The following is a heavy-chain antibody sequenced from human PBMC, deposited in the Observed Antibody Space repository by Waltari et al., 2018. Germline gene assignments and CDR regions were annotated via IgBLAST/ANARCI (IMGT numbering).Heavy chain of an antibody. Sequence: VQLVESGGDFVQPGRSLRLSCVASGFTIDDSAMHWVRQVPGKGLEWVSGISWNSVRTAYADSVKGRFTISRDNAKNSLFLEMNGLRVEDTAFYYCASVIALAGARPAYWGQGTLVTVSS. V-gene: IGHV3-9*01. CDR1: GFTIDDSA. CDR2: ISWNSVRT. CDR3: ASVIALAGARPAY. D-gene: IGHD6-19*01. J-gene: IGHJ4*02.